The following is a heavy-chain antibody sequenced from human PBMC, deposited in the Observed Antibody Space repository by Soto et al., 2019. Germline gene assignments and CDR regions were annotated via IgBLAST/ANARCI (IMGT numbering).Heavy chain of an antibody. CDR1: GFTLSSYS. V-gene: IGHV3-48*01. D-gene: IGHD6-13*01. Sequence: HPGGSLRLSCTASGFTLSSYSMNWVRQAPGKGLEWVSYISPSSGTIYYADSVQGRFSITRDNAENSLYLQMNSLRAEDTAVYYCARVGPYSSSWYAFDYWGQGALVTVSS. CDR3: ARVGPYSSSWYAFDY. CDR2: ISPSSGTI. J-gene: IGHJ4*02.